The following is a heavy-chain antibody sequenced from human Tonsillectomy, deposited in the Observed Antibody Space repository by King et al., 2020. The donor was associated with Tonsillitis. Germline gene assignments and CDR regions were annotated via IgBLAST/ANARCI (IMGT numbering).Heavy chain of an antibody. D-gene: IGHD6-6*01. CDR3: VRARYSSSSGENFDY. J-gene: IGHJ4*02. V-gene: IGHV4-30-2*01. CDR1: GGSISSGGYS. Sequence: QLQESGSGLVKPSQTLSLTCAVSGGSISSGGYSWSWIRQPPGKGLEWIGYIYHSGSTYYNPSLKSRVTISVDRSKNQFSLKLSSVTAADTAVYYCVRARYSSSSGENFDYWGQGTLVTVSS. CDR2: IYHSGST.